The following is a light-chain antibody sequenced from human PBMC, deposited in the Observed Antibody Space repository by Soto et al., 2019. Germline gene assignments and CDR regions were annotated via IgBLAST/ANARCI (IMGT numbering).Light chain of an antibody. V-gene: IGLV2-14*01. CDR1: SSDVGGYNY. CDR2: EVS. J-gene: IGLJ1*01. CDR3: SSYTSSSTYV. Sequence: QSALTQPASVSGSPGQSITISCTGTSSDVGGYNYVSWYQQHPGKAPKLMIYEVSNRPSGVSNRFSGSKSGNTASLTISGXQAEDEADYYCSSYTSSSTYVFGTGTKVT.